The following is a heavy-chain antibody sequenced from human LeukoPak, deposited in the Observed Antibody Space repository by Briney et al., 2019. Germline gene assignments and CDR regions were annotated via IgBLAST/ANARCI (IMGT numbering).Heavy chain of an antibody. D-gene: IGHD5-12*01. J-gene: IGHJ4*02. Sequence: GGSLRLSCAASGFTFSSYWMSWVRQAPGKGLEWVANIKQDGSEKYYVDSVKGRFTISRDNSKNTLYLQMNSLRAEDTAVYYCARDDQWLRSPTYYFDYWGQGTLVTVSS. V-gene: IGHV3-7*01. CDR3: ARDDQWLRSPTYYFDY. CDR1: GFTFSSYW. CDR2: IKQDGSEK.